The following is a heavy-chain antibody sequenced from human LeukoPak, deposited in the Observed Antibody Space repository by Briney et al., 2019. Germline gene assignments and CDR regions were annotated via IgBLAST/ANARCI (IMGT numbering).Heavy chain of an antibody. V-gene: IGHV4-34*01. CDR2: INHSGST. J-gene: IGHJ4*02. Sequence: PSETLSLTCAVYGGSFSGYYWSWIRQPPGKGLEWIGEINHSGSTNYNPSLKSRVTISVDTSKNQFSLKLSSVTAADTAVYYCAREASLGYCSSTSCYGYGYWGQGTLVTVSS. D-gene: IGHD2-2*01. CDR3: AREASLGYCSSTSCYGYGY. CDR1: GGSFSGYY.